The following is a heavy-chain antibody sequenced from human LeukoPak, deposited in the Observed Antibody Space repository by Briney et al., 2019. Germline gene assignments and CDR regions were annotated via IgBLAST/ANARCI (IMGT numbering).Heavy chain of an antibody. CDR3: ASRLASDGGPFDF. V-gene: IGHV4-39*01. J-gene: IGHJ4*02. CDR1: GASIGSGNYF. CDR2: FYSTGST. D-gene: IGHD5-24*01. Sequence: PSETLSLTCSVSGASIGSGNYFWDWIRQPPGQGLEWIGTFYSTGSTYQNPSLKSRITISEDTSNNEFSLSLTSVTAADTAIYYCASRLASDGGPFDFWGQGKLVTVSS.